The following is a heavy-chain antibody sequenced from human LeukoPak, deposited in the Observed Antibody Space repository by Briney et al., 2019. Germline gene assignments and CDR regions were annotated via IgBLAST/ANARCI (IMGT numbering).Heavy chain of an antibody. CDR2: IDYSGST. CDR1: GGSISSYY. D-gene: IGHD5-18*01. J-gene: IGHJ4*02. V-gene: IGHV4-59*08. Sequence: SETLSFTCTVSGGSISSYYWSWIRQPPGKGLEWIGYIDYSGSTNYNPSLKSRVTISVDTSKNQFSLKLSSVTAADTAVYFCARTDGKQLPPRFWGQGTLVTVSS. CDR3: ARTDGKQLPPRF.